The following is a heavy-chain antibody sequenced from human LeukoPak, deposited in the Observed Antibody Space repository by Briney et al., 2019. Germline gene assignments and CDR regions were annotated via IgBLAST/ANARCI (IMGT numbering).Heavy chain of an antibody. CDR3: ARQDKTPISGFDY. V-gene: IGHV4-59*08. CDR2: IYYSGST. Sequence: SETLSLTCTVSGGSISTYYWSWMRQPPGKGLEWTGYIYYSGSTNYNPSLKSRVTISVDTSKNQFSLKLSSVTAADTAVYYCARQDKTPISGFDYWGQGTLVTVSS. J-gene: IGHJ4*02. D-gene: IGHD3-10*01. CDR1: GGSISTYY.